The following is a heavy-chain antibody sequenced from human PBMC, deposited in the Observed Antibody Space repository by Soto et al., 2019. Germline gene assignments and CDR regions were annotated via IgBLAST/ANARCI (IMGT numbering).Heavy chain of an antibody. V-gene: IGHV4-59*01. CDR2: IYYSGST. J-gene: IGHJ5*02. CDR3: ARAGYDFWSGYSHNWFDP. CDR1: GGSIGSYY. D-gene: IGHD3-3*01. Sequence: SETLSLTCTVSGGSIGSYYWSWIRQPPGKGLEWIGYIYYSGSTNYNPSLKSRVTISVDTSKNQFSLKLSSVTAADTAVYYCARAGYDFWSGYSHNWFDPWGQGTLVTVSS.